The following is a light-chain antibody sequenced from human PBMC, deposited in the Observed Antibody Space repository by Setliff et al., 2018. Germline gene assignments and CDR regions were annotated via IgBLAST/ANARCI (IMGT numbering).Light chain of an antibody. CDR3: AAWDDSLNGYV. CDR2: DVT. CDR1: SRDVGAYNY. J-gene: IGLJ1*01. Sequence: LTQPRSVSGSPGQSVTISCTGASRDVGAYNYVSWYQQHPGKVPKLMIYDVTKRPSGVPDRFSGSKSGTSASLAISGLQSEDEADYYCAAWDDSLNGYVFGTGTKVTVL. V-gene: IGLV2-11*01.